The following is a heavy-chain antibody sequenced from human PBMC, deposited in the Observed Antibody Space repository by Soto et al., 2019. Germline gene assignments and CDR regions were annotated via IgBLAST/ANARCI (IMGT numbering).Heavy chain of an antibody. Sequence: GGSLRLSWAASGFTFSSYAMSWVRQAPGKGLEWVSAIRASGGSKYYADSVKGWFTMSRDNTKNTLYLQMNSLRAEATAVYYCAKAGGYSSAGSCQGAFDIWGQGITVTV. J-gene: IGHJ3*02. CDR3: AKAGGYSSAGSCQGAFDI. CDR2: IRASGGSK. D-gene: IGHD2-15*01. CDR1: GFTFSSYA. V-gene: IGHV3-23*01.